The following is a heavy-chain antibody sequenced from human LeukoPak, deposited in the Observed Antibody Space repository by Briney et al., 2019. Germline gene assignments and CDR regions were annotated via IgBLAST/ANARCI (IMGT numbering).Heavy chain of an antibody. CDR3: VREGGGPRLNWFDP. J-gene: IGHJ5*02. CDR2: ISAYNGNT. D-gene: IGHD2-15*01. V-gene: IGHV1-18*01. CDR1: GYTFTSYG. Sequence: ASVKVSCKASGYTFTSYGISWVRQAPGQGLEWTGWISAYNGNTNYAQKLQGRVTMTTDTSTSTAYMELRSLRSDDTAVYYCVREGGGPRLNWFDPWGQGTLVTVSS.